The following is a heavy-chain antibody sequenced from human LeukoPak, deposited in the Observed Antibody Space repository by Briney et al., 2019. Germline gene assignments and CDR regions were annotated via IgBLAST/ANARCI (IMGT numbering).Heavy chain of an antibody. CDR1: GYTFTGYY. V-gene: IGHV1-2*02. CDR3: ARGDSYGYTSGFDY. J-gene: IGHJ4*02. D-gene: IGHD5-18*01. CDR2: INPDSGGT. Sequence: GASVKVSCKASGYTFTGYYIHWVRQAPGQGLEWMGWINPDSGGTNFPQKFQGRVTMTRDTSISTAYMELGRLRSDDTAVYHCARGDSYGYTSGFDYWGQGTLVTVSS.